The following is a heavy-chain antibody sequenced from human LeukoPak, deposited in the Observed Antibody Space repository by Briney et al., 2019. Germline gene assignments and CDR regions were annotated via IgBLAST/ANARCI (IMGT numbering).Heavy chain of an antibody. CDR1: GFTFSSYS. J-gene: IGHJ4*02. CDR3: AGGDFWSGYYIVD. CDR2: ISSSSSYI. D-gene: IGHD3-3*01. V-gene: IGHV3-21*01. Sequence: GGSLRLSCAASGFTFSSYSMNWVRQAPGKGLEWVSSISSSSSYIYYADSVKGRFTISRDNAKNSLYLQMNSLRAEDTAVYYCAGGDFWSGYYIVDWGQGTLVTVSS.